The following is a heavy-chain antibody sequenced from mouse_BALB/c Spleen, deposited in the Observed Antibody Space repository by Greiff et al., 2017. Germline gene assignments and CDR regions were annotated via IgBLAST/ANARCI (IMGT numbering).Heavy chain of an antibody. CDR1: GFNIKDYY. D-gene: IGHD1-1*01. J-gene: IGHJ3*01. V-gene: IGHV14-1*02. CDR3: ARGHYYGSSYEAY. CDR2: IDPENGNT. Sequence: VQLQQSGAELVRPGALVKLSCKASGFNIKDYYMHWVKQRPERGLEWIGWIDPENGNTIYDPKFQGKASITADTSSNTAYLQLSSLTSEDTAVYYCARGHYYGSSYEAYWGQGTLVTVSA.